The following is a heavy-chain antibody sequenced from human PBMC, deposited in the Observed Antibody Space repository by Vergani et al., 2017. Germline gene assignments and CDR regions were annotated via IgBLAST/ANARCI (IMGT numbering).Heavy chain of an antibody. CDR3: ARDGRSGTVTTPYYYYGMDV. V-gene: IGHV1-18*01. Sequence: QVQLVQSGAEVKKPGASVKVSCKASGYTFTSYGISWVRQAPGQGLEWMGWISAYNGNTNYAQKLQGRVTMTTDTSTSTAYMELRSLRSDDTAVYYWARDGRSGTVTTPYYYYGMDVWGQGTTVTVSS. CDR2: ISAYNGNT. CDR1: GYTFTSYG. J-gene: IGHJ6*02. D-gene: IGHD4-17*01.